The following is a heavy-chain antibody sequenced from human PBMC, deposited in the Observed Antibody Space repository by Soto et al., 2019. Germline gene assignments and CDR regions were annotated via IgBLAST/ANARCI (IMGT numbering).Heavy chain of an antibody. CDR2: ISYDGSKK. CDR1: GFTFSNYA. Sequence: GSLRLSCVASGFTFSNYAVHWVRQAPGKGLEWVAIISYDGSKKFYADSVKGRFTISRDDSRDTVYLQMNSLRTEDTAIYHCAKDQNQWLAQYYVDYWGQGTLVTVSS. V-gene: IGHV3-30*18. D-gene: IGHD6-19*01. CDR3: AKDQNQWLAQYYVDY. J-gene: IGHJ4*02.